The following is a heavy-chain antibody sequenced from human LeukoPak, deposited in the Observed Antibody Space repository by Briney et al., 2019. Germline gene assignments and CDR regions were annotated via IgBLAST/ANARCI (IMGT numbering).Heavy chain of an antibody. Sequence: GGSLRLSYSASGFTFSRYAMHWVRQAPGKGLEYVSAISSNGGSTYYADSVKGRFTISRDNSRNTLHLQMSSLRVEDTAVYYCVKDSSSGSYFDYWGQGTLVTVSS. J-gene: IGHJ4*02. V-gene: IGHV3-64D*06. CDR3: VKDSSSGSYFDY. D-gene: IGHD3-10*01. CDR2: ISSNGGST. CDR1: GFTFSRYA.